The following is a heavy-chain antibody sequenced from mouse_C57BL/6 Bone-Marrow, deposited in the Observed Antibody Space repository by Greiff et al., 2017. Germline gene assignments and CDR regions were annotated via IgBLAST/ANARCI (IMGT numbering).Heavy chain of an antibody. CDR3: ARDQGGDSFYYAMDY. Sequence: EVHLVESEGGLVQPGSSMKLSCTASGFTFSDYYMAWVRQVPEKGLEWVANINYDGSSTYYLDSLKSRFIISRDNAKNILYLQMSSLKSEDTATYYCARDQGGDSFYYAMDYWGQGTSVTVSS. V-gene: IGHV5-16*01. CDR2: INYDGSST. D-gene: IGHD3-2*02. J-gene: IGHJ4*01. CDR1: GFTFSDYY.